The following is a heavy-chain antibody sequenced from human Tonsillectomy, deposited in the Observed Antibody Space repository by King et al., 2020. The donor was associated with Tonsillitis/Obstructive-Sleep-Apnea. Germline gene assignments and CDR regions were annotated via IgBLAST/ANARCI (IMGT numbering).Heavy chain of an antibody. CDR3: ARGKGPMDV. CDR1: GGSFSGYS. Sequence: VQLQQWGAGLLKPSEPRSLTCAVYGGSFSGYSWTWIRQPPGKGLEWIGEITHSGNTNYNTYLKSRVTISVDTSKNQFSLRLSSVTAADTAVYYCARGKGPMDVWGKGTTVTVSS. J-gene: IGHJ6*03. CDR2: ITHSGNT. V-gene: IGHV4-34*01.